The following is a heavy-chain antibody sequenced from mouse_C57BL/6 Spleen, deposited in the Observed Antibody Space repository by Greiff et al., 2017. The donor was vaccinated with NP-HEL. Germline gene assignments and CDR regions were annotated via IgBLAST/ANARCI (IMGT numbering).Heavy chain of an antibody. J-gene: IGHJ1*03. Sequence: EVKLMESGGGLVKPGGSLKLSCAASGFTFSSYTMSWVRQTPEKRLEWVATISGGGGNTYYPDSVKGRFTISRDNAKNTLYLQMSSLRSEDTAVYYCARHGDEEGYFDVWGTGTTVTVSS. V-gene: IGHV5-9*04. CDR3: ARHGDEEGYFDV. CDR2: ISGGGGNT. CDR1: GFTFSSYT. D-gene: IGHD3-3*01.